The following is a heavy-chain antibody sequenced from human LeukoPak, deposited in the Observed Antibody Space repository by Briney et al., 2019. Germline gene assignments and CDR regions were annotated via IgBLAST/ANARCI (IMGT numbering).Heavy chain of an antibody. CDR3: AKGSRGDILTGYRN. V-gene: IGHV3-21*04. D-gene: IGHD3-9*01. CDR2: ISSSSSYI. Sequence: PGGFLRLSCAASGFTFSSYSMNWVRQAPGKGLEWVSSISSSSSYIYYADSVKGRFTISRDNSKNTLYLQMNSLRAEDTAVYYCAKGSRGDILTGYRNWGQGTLVTVSS. J-gene: IGHJ4*02. CDR1: GFTFSSYS.